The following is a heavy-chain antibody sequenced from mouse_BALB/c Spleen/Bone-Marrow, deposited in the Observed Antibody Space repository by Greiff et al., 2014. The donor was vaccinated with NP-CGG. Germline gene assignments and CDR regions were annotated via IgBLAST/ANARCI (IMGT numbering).Heavy chain of an antibody. J-gene: IGHJ3*01. CDR3: VSYYCGSSSFAY. Sequence: VQLQQSGAELVKPGASVKLSCTASGFNFNDTYMHWVKQRLEQGLEWIGRIDPANGNNKYDPKFQGKATITADTSSNTAYLQLSSLTSEDTAVYCCVSYYCGSSSFAYWGQGTLVTVSA. D-gene: IGHD1-1*01. CDR1: GFNFNDTY. CDR2: IDPANGNN. V-gene: IGHV14-3*02.